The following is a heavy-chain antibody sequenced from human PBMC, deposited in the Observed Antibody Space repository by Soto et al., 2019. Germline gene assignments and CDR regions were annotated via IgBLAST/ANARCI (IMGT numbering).Heavy chain of an antibody. D-gene: IGHD6-13*01. CDR2: IYYSGST. CDR1: GGSIISSSYY. CDR3: ARRIAAVVRGYFDY. J-gene: IGHJ4*02. Sequence: SETLSLTCTVSGGSIISSSYYLSWIRQPPGKGLEWIGSIYYSGSTYYNPSLKSRVTISVDTSKNQFSLTLSSVTAADTAVYYCARRIAAVVRGYFDYWGQGTLVTVSS. V-gene: IGHV4-39*01.